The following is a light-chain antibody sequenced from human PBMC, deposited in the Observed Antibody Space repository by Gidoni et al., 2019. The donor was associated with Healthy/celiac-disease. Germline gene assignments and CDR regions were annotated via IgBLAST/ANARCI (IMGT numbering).Light chain of an antibody. J-gene: IGLJ2*01. Sequence: SYVLTQPPSVSVAPGQTARSTCGGNNIGSKIVHWYQQKPGQAPVLVVYDDSDRPSGIPERFSGSNSGNTATLTISRVEAGDEADYYCQVWDSSSDLVVFGGGTKLTVL. CDR3: QVWDSSSDLVV. CDR1: NIGSKI. CDR2: DDS. V-gene: IGLV3-21*02.